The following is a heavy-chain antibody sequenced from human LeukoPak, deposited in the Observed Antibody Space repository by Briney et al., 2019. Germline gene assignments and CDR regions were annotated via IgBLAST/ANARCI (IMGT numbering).Heavy chain of an antibody. D-gene: IGHD6-6*01. CDR2: ISSSSSYI. J-gene: IGHJ4*02. V-gene: IGHV3-21*01. CDR3: ANDIHSSSSNGGY. Sequence: GGSLRLSCAASGFTFSSYSMNWVRQAPGKGLEWVSSISSSSSYIYYADSVKGRFTISRDNAKNSLYLQMNSLRAEDTAVYYCANDIHSSSSNGGYWGQGTLVTVSS. CDR1: GFTFSSYS.